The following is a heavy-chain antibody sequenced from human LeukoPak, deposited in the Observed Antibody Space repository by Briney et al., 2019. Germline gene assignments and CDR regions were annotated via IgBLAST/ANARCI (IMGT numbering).Heavy chain of an antibody. CDR2: IYYSGST. J-gene: IGHJ4*02. V-gene: IGHV4-59*01. CDR1: GGSISSYY. CDR3: ARGTYDSSGYWYYFDY. D-gene: IGHD3-22*01. Sequence: SETLSLTCTVSGGSISSYYWSWIRQPPGKGLEWIGYIYYSGSTNYNPSLKSRVTISVDTSKNQFPLKLSSVTAADTAVYYCARGTYDSSGYWYYFDYWGQGTLVTVSS.